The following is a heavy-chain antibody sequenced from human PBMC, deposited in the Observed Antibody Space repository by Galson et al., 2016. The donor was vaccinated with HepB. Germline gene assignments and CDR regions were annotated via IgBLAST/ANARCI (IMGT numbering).Heavy chain of an antibody. V-gene: IGHV3-21*01. CDR2: VSHSSTYV. J-gene: IGHJ2*01. CDR1: GFTFDNYT. Sequence: SLRLSCAASGFTFDNYTMNWLRQAPGKGLEWVSSVSHSSTYVYYADSVQGRFTISRDNAKNSLYLEMNSLRVEDTAVFYCARSHGWYFDVWGRGTPVTISS. CDR3: ARSHGWYFDV.